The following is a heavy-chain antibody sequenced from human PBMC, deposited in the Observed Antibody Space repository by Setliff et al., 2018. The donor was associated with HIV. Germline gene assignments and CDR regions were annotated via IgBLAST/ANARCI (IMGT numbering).Heavy chain of an antibody. D-gene: IGHD5-18*01. CDR3: ARDGLRGYSYGIGWHIEV. V-gene: IGHV4-31*03. CDR2: ISHSGGT. J-gene: IGHJ2*01. Sequence: SETLSLTCTVSGGSISRGGYYWNWIRQLPGQGLEWMGYISHSGGTYYNPSLEGRVSLSVDTSKNQFSLHLSSVAAADTAVYFCARDGLRGYSYGIGWHIEVWGRGTLVTVSS. CDR1: GGSISRGGYY.